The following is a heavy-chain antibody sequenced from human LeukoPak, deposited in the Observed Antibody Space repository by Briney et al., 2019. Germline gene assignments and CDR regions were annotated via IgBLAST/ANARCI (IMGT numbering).Heavy chain of an antibody. V-gene: IGHV3-23*01. Sequence: SGGSLRLSCAASGFTFSSYAMSWVRQAPGKGLEWVSAISGSGGSTYYADSVKGRFTISRDNSKNTLYLQMNSLRAEDTAVYYCAKTSSVVAVAGTGFDYWGQGTLVTVSS. J-gene: IGHJ4*02. CDR1: GFTFSSYA. CDR3: AKTSSVVAVAGTGFDY. D-gene: IGHD6-19*01. CDR2: ISGSGGST.